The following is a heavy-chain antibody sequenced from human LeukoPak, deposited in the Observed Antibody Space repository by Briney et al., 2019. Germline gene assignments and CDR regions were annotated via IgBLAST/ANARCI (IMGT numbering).Heavy chain of an antibody. CDR3: ARLSSSPSQTFDQ. CDR1: GGSFSGYY. Sequence: SETLSLTCAVYGGSFSGYYWSWIRQPPGKGLEWIGEINHSGSTNYNPSLKSRVTISVDTPKNQFSLQLDSVTPEDTAVYYCARLSSSPSQTFDQWGQGTLVTVSS. D-gene: IGHD6-6*01. CDR2: INHSGST. V-gene: IGHV4-34*01. J-gene: IGHJ4*02.